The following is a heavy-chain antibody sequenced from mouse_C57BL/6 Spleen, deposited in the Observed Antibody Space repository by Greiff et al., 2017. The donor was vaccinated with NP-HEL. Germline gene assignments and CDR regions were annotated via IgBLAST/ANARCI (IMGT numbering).Heavy chain of an antibody. J-gene: IGHJ3*01. V-gene: IGHV1-9*01. CDR2: ILPGSGCT. CDR1: GYSFTGYW. CDR3: ARTLLAY. Sequence: VQLQQSGPELVKPGASVKISCKASGYSFTGYWIEWVKQRPGHGLEWIGEILPGSGCTNYNEKFKGKATFTADTSSNTAYMQLSSLTTDDSAIYYCARTLLAYWGQGTLVTVSA.